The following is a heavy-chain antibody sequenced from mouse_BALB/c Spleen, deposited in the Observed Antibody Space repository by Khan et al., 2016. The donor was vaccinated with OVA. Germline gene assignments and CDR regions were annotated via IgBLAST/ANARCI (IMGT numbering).Heavy chain of an antibody. D-gene: IGHD2-14*01. V-gene: IGHV1-4*01. J-gene: IGHJ3*01. CDR3: VRAGDDHRYDDWIAY. Sequence: QVQLQQSGAELARPGASVKLSCKASGSTFPSYTLHWIKKRPGQGLEWIGYINPSNGYTTYNQKFKDKATLPTDKSSTTAYLQLSSLTSDDSAIYSCVRAGDDHRYDDWIAYWGQGTLVTVSA. CDR2: INPSNGYT. CDR1: GSTFPSYT.